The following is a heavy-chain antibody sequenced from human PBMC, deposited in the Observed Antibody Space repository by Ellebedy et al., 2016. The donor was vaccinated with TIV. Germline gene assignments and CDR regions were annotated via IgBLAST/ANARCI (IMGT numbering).Heavy chain of an antibody. CDR1: GGTFSSYG. CDR3: VRDFRGNNWFDP. V-gene: IGHV1-69*10. CDR2: IIPILGKA. J-gene: IGHJ5*02. Sequence: AASVKVSCKASGGTFSSYGISWVRQAPGQGLEWMGGIIPILGKANYAQKFQGRVTITADESTSTAYMELSSLRSEDTAVYYCVRDFRGNNWFDPWGQGTLVTVSS. D-gene: IGHD5-24*01.